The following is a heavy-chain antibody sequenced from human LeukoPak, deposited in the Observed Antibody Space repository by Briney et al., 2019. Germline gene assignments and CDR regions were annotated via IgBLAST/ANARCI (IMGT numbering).Heavy chain of an antibody. CDR3: ARDRYSGSYPLDY. CDR1: GFTFSNYA. CDR2: INGRGGST. V-gene: IGHV3-23*01. Sequence: GGSLRLSCAASGFTFSNYAMSWVRQAPGKGLEWVSSINGRGGSTYYADSVKGRFTISRDNAKNSLYLQMNSLRAEDTAVYYCARDRYSGSYPLDYWGQGTLVTVSS. D-gene: IGHD1-26*01. J-gene: IGHJ4*02.